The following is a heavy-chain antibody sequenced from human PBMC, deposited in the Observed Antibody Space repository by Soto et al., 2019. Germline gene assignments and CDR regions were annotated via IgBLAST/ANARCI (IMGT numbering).Heavy chain of an antibody. Sequence: EVQLVESGGGLVQPGGSLRLSCAASGFTISSNYLSWVRQAPGKGLEWVSVIYSDYSTYYADSAKGGFIISRDNSKNTLYLQMNSLRAEDTAVYYCARDGGELDIWGQGTLVTVSS. J-gene: IGHJ4*02. CDR2: IYSDYST. V-gene: IGHV3-66*01. CDR3: ARDGGELDI. CDR1: GFTISSNY. D-gene: IGHD1-1*01.